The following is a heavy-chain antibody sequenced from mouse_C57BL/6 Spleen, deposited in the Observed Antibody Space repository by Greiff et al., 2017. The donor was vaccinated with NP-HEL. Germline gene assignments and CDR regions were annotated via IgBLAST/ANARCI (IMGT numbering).Heavy chain of an antibody. CDR1: GYTFTSYW. J-gene: IGHJ4*01. Sequence: QVQLQQPGAELVRPGSSVKLSCKASGYTFTSYWMDWVKQRPGQGLEWIGNIYPSDSETHYNPKFKDKATLTVDKSSSTAYMQLSSLTSEDSAVYYCARLRYAMDYWGQGTSVTVSS. CDR3: ARLRYAMDY. D-gene: IGHD1-1*01. V-gene: IGHV1-61*01. CDR2: IYPSDSET.